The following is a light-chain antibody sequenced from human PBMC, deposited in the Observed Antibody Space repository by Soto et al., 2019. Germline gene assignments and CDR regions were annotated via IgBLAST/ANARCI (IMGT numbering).Light chain of an antibody. CDR1: QGFSSD. V-gene: IGKV1-9*01. J-gene: IGKJ3*01. CDR2: AAS. Sequence: DIPLTQSPSFLSASVGDRVTFTCRASQGFSSDLAWYQQRPGKAPKLLIFAASTLQSGVPSRFSGSGSGTEFTLTISSLQPEDFATYYCQQSGTFGPGTKVDIK. CDR3: QQSGT.